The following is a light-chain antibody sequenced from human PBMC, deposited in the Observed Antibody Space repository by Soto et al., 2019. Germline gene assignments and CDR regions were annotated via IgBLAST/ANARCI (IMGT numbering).Light chain of an antibody. CDR1: QSVSSSY. CDR3: QLYGGSPPMYT. CDR2: DAS. Sequence: ETVLTQSPGTLSLSPGERATLSCRASQSVSSSYLAWYQHKPGQAPRLLIYDASSRATGIPDRFSGSGSGTVFTLTISRLEPEDFAVYFCQLYGGSPPMYTFGQGTKLEIK. V-gene: IGKV3-20*01. J-gene: IGKJ2*01.